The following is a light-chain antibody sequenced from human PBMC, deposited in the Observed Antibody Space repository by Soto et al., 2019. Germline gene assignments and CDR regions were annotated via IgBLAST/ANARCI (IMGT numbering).Light chain of an antibody. CDR1: QSISSN. CDR3: QQYNNWPPWT. CDR2: GAS. J-gene: IGKJ1*01. V-gene: IGKV3-15*01. Sequence: EMVMTQSPATLSVSPGEGTTLSCRASQSISSNLAWYQQKPGQAPRLLIYGASTRATGIPARFSGSGSGTEFTLTISSLQSEDFAVYYCQQYNNWPPWTFGQGTKVDIK.